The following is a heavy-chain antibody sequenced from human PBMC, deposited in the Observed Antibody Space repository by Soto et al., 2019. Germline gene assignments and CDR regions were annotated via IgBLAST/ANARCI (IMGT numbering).Heavy chain of an antibody. D-gene: IGHD3-10*01. J-gene: IGHJ4*02. V-gene: IGHV4-39*02. CDR2: IYYTGST. Sequence: SETLSLTCTVSGGSISSSSYYWGWIRQPPGKGLEWIGSIYYTGSTYYNPSLKSRVTISVDTSKNHFSLKLSSVTAADTAVYYCARLRGLWFGEREFDYWGQGTLVTVS. CDR3: ARLRGLWFGEREFDY. CDR1: GGSISSSSYY.